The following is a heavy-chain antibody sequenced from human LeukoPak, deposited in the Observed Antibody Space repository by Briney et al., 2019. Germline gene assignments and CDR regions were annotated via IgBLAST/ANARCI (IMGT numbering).Heavy chain of an antibody. J-gene: IGHJ5*02. V-gene: IGHV3-23*01. D-gene: IGHD2-15*01. CDR1: GFTFSEYS. CDR3: AKGGYTTCFDP. Sequence: GGSLRLSCAASGFTFSEYSMSWVRQAPGKGLEWVSNIRSNGRDTYYTDSVKGRFTISRDNSKNTLYLEMNSLRAEDAAVYYCAKGGYTTCFDPWGQGTLVTVSS. CDR2: IRSNGRDT.